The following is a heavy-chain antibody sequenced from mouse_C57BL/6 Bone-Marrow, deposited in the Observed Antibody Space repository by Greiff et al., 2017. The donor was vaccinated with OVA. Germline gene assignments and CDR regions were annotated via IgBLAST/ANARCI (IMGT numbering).Heavy chain of an antibody. CDR3: TPLTGRQNWYFDG. CDR2: IRNKANNHAT. CDR1: GFTFSDAW. Sequence: DVQLVESGGGLVQPGGSMKLSCAASGFTFSDAWMDWVRQSPEKGLEWVAEIRNKANNHATYYAESVKGRFTISRDDSKSSVYLQMNSLRAEDTGMYYCTPLTGRQNWYFDGWGTGTTVTVSS. J-gene: IGHJ1*03. V-gene: IGHV6-6*01. D-gene: IGHD4-1*01.